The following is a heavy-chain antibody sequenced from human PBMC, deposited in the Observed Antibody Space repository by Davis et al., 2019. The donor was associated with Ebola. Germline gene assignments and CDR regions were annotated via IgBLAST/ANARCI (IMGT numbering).Heavy chain of an antibody. Sequence: LSLTCATSGFIFSSSSMNWVRQVPGTGLELVSSISATTGYIYYADSVKGRVSISRDNSKHTLYLQMDGLRAEDTAVYYCAKSGLPTWTTFYYCDLWGRGTLVTVSS. J-gene: IGHJ2*01. D-gene: IGHD2-21*02. CDR1: GFIFSSSS. V-gene: IGHV3-21*04. CDR3: AKSGLPTWTTFYYCDL. CDR2: ISATTGYI.